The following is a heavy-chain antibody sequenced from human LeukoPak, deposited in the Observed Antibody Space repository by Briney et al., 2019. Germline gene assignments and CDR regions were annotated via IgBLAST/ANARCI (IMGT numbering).Heavy chain of an antibody. D-gene: IGHD3-10*01. J-gene: IGHJ4*02. CDR1: GGSFSGYY. Sequence: PSETLSLTCAVYGGSFSGYYWSWIRQPPGKGLEWIGEINHSGSTNYNPSLKSRVAISVDTPKNQFSLKLSSVTAADTAVYYCATTYYYGSGSYYSVDYWGQGTLVTVSS. CDR3: ATTYYYGSGSYYSVDY. V-gene: IGHV4-34*01. CDR2: INHSGST.